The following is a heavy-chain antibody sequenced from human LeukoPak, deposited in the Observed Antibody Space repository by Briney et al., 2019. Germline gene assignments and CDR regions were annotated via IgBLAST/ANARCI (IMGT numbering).Heavy chain of an antibody. J-gene: IGHJ4*02. CDR2: IKLDGREK. CDR3: ARGYCIVGATFDY. Sequence: GGSLRLSCAASGLTFSSYWMSWVRQAPARGLEWVAYIKLDGREKYYVDSVKGRFTIYRDNAKNSLYLQMNSLRAEGTAVYYCARGYCIVGATFDYWGQGTLVTVSS. D-gene: IGHD1-26*01. CDR1: GLTFSSYW. V-gene: IGHV3-7*01.